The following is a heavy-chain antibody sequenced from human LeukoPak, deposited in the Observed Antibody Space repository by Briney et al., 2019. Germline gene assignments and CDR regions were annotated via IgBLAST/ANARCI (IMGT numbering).Heavy chain of an antibody. D-gene: IGHD6-19*01. Sequence: ASVKVSCKASGGTFSSYAISWVRQAPGQGPEWMGRIIPSFGTANYAQKFQGRVTITTDESTSTAYMELSSLRSEDTAVYYCASYSSGWSYYYYMDVWGKGTTVTVSS. CDR1: GGTFSSYA. CDR2: IIPSFGTA. J-gene: IGHJ6*03. V-gene: IGHV1-69*05. CDR3: ASYSSGWSYYYYMDV.